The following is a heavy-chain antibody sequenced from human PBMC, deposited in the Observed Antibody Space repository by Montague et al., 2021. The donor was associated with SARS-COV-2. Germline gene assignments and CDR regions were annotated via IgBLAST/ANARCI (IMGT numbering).Heavy chain of an antibody. D-gene: IGHD3-16*01. J-gene: IGHJ4*02. CDR3: ARGGERSLLERPLDY. V-gene: IGHV4-59*01. CDR1: VRSISSYY. Sequence: SETLSLTCAGDVRSISSYYRGWIRQPPGKRLEWFAYSYYSGSTNYNPSLKSRVTISVDTPKNQFSLKLSSVTAADTAVYYCARGGERSLLERPLDYWGQGTLVTVSS. CDR2: SYYSGST.